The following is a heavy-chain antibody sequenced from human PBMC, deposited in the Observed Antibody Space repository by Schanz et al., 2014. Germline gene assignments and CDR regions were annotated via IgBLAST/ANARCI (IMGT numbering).Heavy chain of an antibody. Sequence: EEQLVESGGGLVQPGGSLRLSCAASGFSFSTYWMSWVRQAPGKGLEWVANIKKDGSEKYYVDSVKGRFTISRDNAKRSLFLQMNSLRVEDTAVYFCVSQTGSPNYWGQGTLVTVSS. J-gene: IGHJ4*02. CDR2: IKKDGSEK. CDR3: VSQTGSPNY. CDR1: GFSFSTYW. D-gene: IGHD6-13*01. V-gene: IGHV3-7*02.